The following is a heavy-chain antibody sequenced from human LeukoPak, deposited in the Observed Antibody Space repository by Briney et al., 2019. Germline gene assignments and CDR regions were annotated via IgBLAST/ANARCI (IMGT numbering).Heavy chain of an antibody. J-gene: IGHJ4*02. D-gene: IGHD3-10*01. V-gene: IGHV3-23*01. CDR2: ISGNGYNT. CDR3: AKGVRLWFAFYFDY. CDR1: SFTLGSYA. Sequence: GGSLRLSCAGSSFTLGSYAMLWVRQARGKGPEWVSAISGNGYNTYYADSVKGRFTISSESSGNTLYLQMHNLRAEDTAVYYCAKGVRLWFAFYFDYWGQGTLVTVSS.